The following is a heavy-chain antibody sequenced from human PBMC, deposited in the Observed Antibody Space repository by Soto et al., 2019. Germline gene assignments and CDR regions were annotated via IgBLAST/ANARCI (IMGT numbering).Heavy chain of an antibody. CDR2: ISSSSSTI. V-gene: IGHV3-48*02. Sequence: GGSLRLSCAASGFTFSSYSMNWVRQAPGKGLEWVSYISSSSSTIYYADSVKGRFTISRDNAKNSLHLQMNSLRDEDTAVYYCARDLLYYYDSSGYKGDYFDYWGQGTLVTVSS. CDR3: ARDLLYYYDSSGYKGDYFDY. J-gene: IGHJ4*02. D-gene: IGHD3-22*01. CDR1: GFTFSSYS.